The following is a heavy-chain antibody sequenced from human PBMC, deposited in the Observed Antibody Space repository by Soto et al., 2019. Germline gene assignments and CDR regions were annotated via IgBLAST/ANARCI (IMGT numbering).Heavy chain of an antibody. V-gene: IGHV3-30-3*01. D-gene: IGHD3-22*01. CDR1: GFTFSSYA. CDR3: ARDLITPDYYDSSGYYLGPDY. CDR2: MSYDGSNK. Sequence: QVQLVESGGGVVQPGRSLRLSCAASGFTFSSYAMHWVRQAPGKGLEWVAVMSYDGSNKYYADSVKGRFTISRDNSKNTLYLQMNSLRAEDTAVYYCARDLITPDYYDSSGYYLGPDYWGQGTLVTVSS. J-gene: IGHJ4*02.